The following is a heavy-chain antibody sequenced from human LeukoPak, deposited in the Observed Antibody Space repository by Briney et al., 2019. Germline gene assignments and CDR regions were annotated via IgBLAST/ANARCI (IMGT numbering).Heavy chain of an antibody. D-gene: IGHD5-12*01. Sequence: GGSLRLSCAASGFTFIDSWMTWVRQAPGKGLEWVANIKYDGSENYYVDSVKGRFTISRDNAKNSLSLHMNSLRGEDTAIYYCAKEGYDRGDPWGQGTLVTVSS. CDR1: GFTFIDSW. V-gene: IGHV3-7*01. CDR2: IKYDGSEN. J-gene: IGHJ5*02. CDR3: AKEGYDRGDP.